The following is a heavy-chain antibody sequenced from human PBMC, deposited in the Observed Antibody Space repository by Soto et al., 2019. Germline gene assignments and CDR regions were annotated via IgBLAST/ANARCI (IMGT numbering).Heavy chain of an antibody. V-gene: IGHV1-3*04. CDR2: INTGNTNT. D-gene: IGHD6-13*01. Sequence: ASVKVSCKASGYTFSSYDIHWVRQAPGQRLEWMGWINTGNTNTRYSRKFQGRVTITRDTSATTAYMELNSLRSEDTAVYYCAREAVAAAGTDNWFDPWGRGTLVTVSS. J-gene: IGHJ5*02. CDR3: AREAVAAAGTDNWFDP. CDR1: GYTFSSYD.